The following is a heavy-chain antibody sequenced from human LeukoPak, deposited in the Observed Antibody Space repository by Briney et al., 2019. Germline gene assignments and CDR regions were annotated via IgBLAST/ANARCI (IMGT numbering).Heavy chain of an antibody. CDR2: IYYSGST. J-gene: IGHJ6*02. CDR1: GGSISSYY. D-gene: IGHD2-2*01. CDR3: ARDLSIVVVPAASGGMDV. V-gene: IGHV4-59*01. Sequence: PSETLSLTCTVSGGSISSYYWSWIRQPPGKGLEWIGYIYYSGSTNYNPSLKSRVTISVDTSKNQFSLKLSSVTAADTAVYYCARDLSIVVVPAASGGMDVWGQGTMVTVSS.